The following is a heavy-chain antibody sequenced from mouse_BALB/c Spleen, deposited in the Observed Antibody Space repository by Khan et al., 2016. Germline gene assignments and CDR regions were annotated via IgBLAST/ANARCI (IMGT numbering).Heavy chain of an antibody. CDR3: AREDYYAWFPY. Sequence: EVQLLESGGGLVQPGGSLKLSCEASGFDFTRYWMNWVRQAPGKGLEWIGEIYSGSSRTNYTPSLKDKFIISRDNAKNTLYLQMSKVTSEDTALYYCAREDYYAWFPYWGQGTLVTVSA. J-gene: IGHJ3*01. D-gene: IGHD1-1*01. V-gene: IGHV4-1*02. CDR1: GFDFTRYW. CDR2: IYSGSSRT.